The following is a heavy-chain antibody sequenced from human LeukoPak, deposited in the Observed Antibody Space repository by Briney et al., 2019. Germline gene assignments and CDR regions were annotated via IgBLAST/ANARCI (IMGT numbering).Heavy chain of an antibody. D-gene: IGHD3-10*01. J-gene: IGHJ4*02. CDR1: GFTFSSYA. Sequence: PGGSLRLSCAASGFTFSSYAMSWVRQAPGKGLEWVSAISGSGGSTYYADSVKGRFTISRDNSKNTLYLQMNSLRAEDTALYYCAKGLHYYYGSGSYTLDYWGQGTQVTVSS. V-gene: IGHV3-23*01. CDR2: ISGSGGST. CDR3: AKGLHYYYGSGSYTLDY.